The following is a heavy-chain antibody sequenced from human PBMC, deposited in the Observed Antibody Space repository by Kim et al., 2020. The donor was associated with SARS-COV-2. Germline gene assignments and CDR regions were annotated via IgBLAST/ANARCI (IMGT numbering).Heavy chain of an antibody. CDR1: GGSMSSFY. V-gene: IGHV4-59*01. CDR3: ARGGAVDELGWFDP. Sequence: PSETLSLTCTVSGGSMSSFYWIWIRQPPGMGLELIGYIYSSGSTRSNPALKSRVTISVDTSKSQFSLDLSSVTTADTAMYFCARGGAVDELGWFDPWGQG. J-gene: IGHJ5*02. CDR2: IYSSGST. D-gene: IGHD3-16*01.